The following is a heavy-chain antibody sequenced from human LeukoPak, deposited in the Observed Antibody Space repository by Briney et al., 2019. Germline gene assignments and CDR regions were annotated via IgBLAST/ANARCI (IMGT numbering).Heavy chain of an antibody. V-gene: IGHV1-18*01. Sequence: ASLKLSCKASGYTFTSYGISCVRQPPGHGLEWMGWISAYNDNTNYAQKLQGRVTMTTVTSTSTAYMELRSLRSDDTAVYYCARGPGGGSGWYLSDYYYYYGMDVWGQGTTVTVSS. CDR2: ISAYNDNT. CDR3: ARGPGGGSGWYLSDYYYYYGMDV. D-gene: IGHD6-19*01. J-gene: IGHJ6*02. CDR1: GYTFTSYG.